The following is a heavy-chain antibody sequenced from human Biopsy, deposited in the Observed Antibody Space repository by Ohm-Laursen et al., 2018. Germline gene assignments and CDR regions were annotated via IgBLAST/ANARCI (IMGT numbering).Heavy chain of an antibody. CDR3: ARSMLGASTGDDAFDV. J-gene: IGHJ3*01. Sequence: SSVKVSCNASGGTFSNYAISWVRQAPGQGLEWLGGIIPVSDTANYAQKFQGRVTITADKSTNTVYMELTSLRSDDTAMYYCARSMLGASTGDDAFDVWGQGTFVIVSS. CDR1: GGTFSNYA. CDR2: IIPVSDTA. D-gene: IGHD1-26*01. V-gene: IGHV1-69*06.